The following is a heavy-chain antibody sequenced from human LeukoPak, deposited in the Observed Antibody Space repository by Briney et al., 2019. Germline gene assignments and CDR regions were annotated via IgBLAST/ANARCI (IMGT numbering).Heavy chain of an antibody. J-gene: IGHJ5*01. V-gene: IGHV3-9*01. CDR1: GFPFDA. D-gene: IGHD5-24*01. CDR3: ARDKVEGPTKFDS. CDR2: ISWNSGSI. Sequence: GGSLRLSCAASGFPFDAMHWVRQAPGKGLEWVSSISWNSGSIGYVDSVKGRFTISRDNAKNSLYLQMNSLRAEDTAIYYCARDKVEGPTKFDSWGQGIRVTVSS.